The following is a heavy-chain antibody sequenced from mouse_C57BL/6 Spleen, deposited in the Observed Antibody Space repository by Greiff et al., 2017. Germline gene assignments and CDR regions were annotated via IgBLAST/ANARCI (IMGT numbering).Heavy chain of an antibody. CDR1: GFTFSSYG. CDR2: ISSGGSYT. Sequence: EVMLVESGGDLVKPGGSLKLSCAASGFTFSSYGMSWVRQTPDKRLEWVATISSGGSYTYYPDSVKGRFTISSDNAKNTLYLQMSSLKSEDTAMYYCATYYSNSFAYWGQGTLVTVSA. V-gene: IGHV5-6*02. D-gene: IGHD2-5*01. CDR3: ATYYSNSFAY. J-gene: IGHJ3*01.